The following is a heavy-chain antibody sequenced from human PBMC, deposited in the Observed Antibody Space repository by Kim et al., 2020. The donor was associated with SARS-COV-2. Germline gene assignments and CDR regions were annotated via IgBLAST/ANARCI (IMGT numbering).Heavy chain of an antibody. D-gene: IGHD3-22*01. CDR2: IYYSGST. Sequence: SETLSLTCTVSGGSISSYYWSWIRQPPGKGLEWIGYIYYSGSTNYNPSLKSRVTISVDTSKNQFSLKLSSVTAADTAVYYCARGYYYDSSGYYWDAFDIWGQGTMVTVSS. V-gene: IGHV4-59*13. CDR3: ARGYYYDSSGYYWDAFDI. CDR1: GGSISSYY. J-gene: IGHJ3*02.